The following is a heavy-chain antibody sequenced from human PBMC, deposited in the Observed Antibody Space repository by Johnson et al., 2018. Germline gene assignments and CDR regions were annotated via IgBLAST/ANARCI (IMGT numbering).Heavy chain of an antibody. V-gene: IGHV3-21*01. Sequence: VQLQESGGGLVQPGGSXRLSCAASGFTFSSYSMNWVRQAPGKGLEWVSSISSSSSYIYYADSVKGRFTISRDNAKNSLYLQMNSLRDEDTAVYYCARDFSGSYLNDAFDIWGQGTMVTVSS. J-gene: IGHJ3*02. D-gene: IGHD1-26*01. CDR3: ARDFSGSYLNDAFDI. CDR2: ISSSSSYI. CDR1: GFTFSSYS.